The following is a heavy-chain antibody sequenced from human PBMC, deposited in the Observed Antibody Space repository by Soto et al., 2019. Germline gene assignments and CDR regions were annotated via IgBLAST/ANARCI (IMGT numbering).Heavy chain of an antibody. CDR3: ARASVDYGFDY. D-gene: IGHD4-17*01. CDR1: GYTFTSYY. CDR2: INPSDGSK. V-gene: IGHV1-46*03. Sequence: ASVKVSCKASGYTFTSYYMHWVRQAPGQGLEWMGIINPSDGSKSYAQKFQGRATMTRDTSTSTVYMELSSLRSEDTAVYYCARASVDYGFDYWGQGTLVTVSS. J-gene: IGHJ4*02.